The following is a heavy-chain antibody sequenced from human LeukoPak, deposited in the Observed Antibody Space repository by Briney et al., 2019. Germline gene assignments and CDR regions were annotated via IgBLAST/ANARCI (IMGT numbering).Heavy chain of an antibody. Sequence: GGSLRLSCAASGFTFSSYWMSWVRQAPGKGLEWVANIKQDGSEKYYVDSVKGRFTISRDNAKNSLYLQMNSLRAEDPAVYYCAREGGVWQWLAYVDYWGQGALVTVSS. CDR3: AREGGVWQWLAYVDY. CDR2: IKQDGSEK. J-gene: IGHJ4*02. CDR1: GFTFSSYW. V-gene: IGHV3-7*01. D-gene: IGHD6-19*01.